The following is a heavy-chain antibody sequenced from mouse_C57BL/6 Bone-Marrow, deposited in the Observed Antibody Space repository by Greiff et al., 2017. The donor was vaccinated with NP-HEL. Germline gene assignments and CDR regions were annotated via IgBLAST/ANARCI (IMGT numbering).Heavy chain of an antibody. CDR3: ARNKRRRNYFDY. V-gene: IGHV2-2*02. D-gene: IGHD2-12*01. Sequence: VQLKESGPGLVQPSQSLSITCTVSGFSLTSYGVHWVRQSPGKGLEWLGVIWSGGSTDYNAAFISGLSISKDNSTGQVFFRMTNLQPSDTAIYYCARNKRRRNYFDYWGQGTTLTVSS. J-gene: IGHJ2*01. CDR1: GFSLTSYG. CDR2: IWSGGST.